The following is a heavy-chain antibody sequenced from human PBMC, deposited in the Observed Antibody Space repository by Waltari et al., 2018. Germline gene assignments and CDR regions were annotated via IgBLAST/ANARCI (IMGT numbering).Heavy chain of an antibody. CDR3: ARDLWSGYNWFDP. D-gene: IGHD3-3*01. CDR1: GGSFSGYY. Sequence: QVQLQQWGAGLLKPSETLSLTCAVYGGSFSGYYWSWIRQPPGKGLEWIGEINHSGSTNYNPSLKSRVTISVDTSKNQFSLKLSSVTAADTAVYYCARDLWSGYNWFDPWGQGTLVTVSS. V-gene: IGHV4-34*01. J-gene: IGHJ5*02. CDR2: INHSGST.